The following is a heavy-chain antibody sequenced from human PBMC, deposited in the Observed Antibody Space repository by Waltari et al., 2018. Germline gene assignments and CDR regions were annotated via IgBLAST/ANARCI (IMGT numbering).Heavy chain of an antibody. Sequence: QVQLVQSGAEVKKPGSSVKVSCKASGGTFSSYAISWVRQAPGQGLEWMGGIIPSVGTANYAQKLQGRVTITADESTSTAYMELSSLRSEDTAVYYCARAEWLRPDYHYYYYYGMDVWGQGTTVTVSS. D-gene: IGHD5-12*01. J-gene: IGHJ6*02. CDR1: GGTFSSYA. CDR2: IIPSVGTA. V-gene: IGHV1-69*01. CDR3: ARAEWLRPDYHYYYYYGMDV.